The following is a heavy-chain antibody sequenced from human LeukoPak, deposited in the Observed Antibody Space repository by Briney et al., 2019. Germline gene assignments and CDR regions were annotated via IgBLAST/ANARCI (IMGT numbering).Heavy chain of an antibody. CDR3: AKDRYYYGSGSYIFDY. Sequence: GGSLRLSCAASGNYWMHWVRQAPGKGLEWVSAISGSGGSTYYADSVMGRFTISRDNSKNTLYLQMNSLRAEDTAVYYCAKDRYYYGSGSYIFDYWGQGTLVTVSS. CDR2: ISGSGGST. V-gene: IGHV3-23*01. J-gene: IGHJ4*02. D-gene: IGHD3-10*01. CDR1: GNYW.